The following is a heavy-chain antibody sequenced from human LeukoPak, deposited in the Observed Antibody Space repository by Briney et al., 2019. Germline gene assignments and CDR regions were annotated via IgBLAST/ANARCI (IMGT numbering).Heavy chain of an antibody. D-gene: IGHD4-11*01. CDR1: GGTFSSYA. V-gene: IGHV1-69*05. CDR2: IIPIFGTA. CDR3: ATSSGDDYSNYYFDY. J-gene: IGHJ4*02. Sequence: ASVKVSCKASGGTFSSYAISWVRQAPGQGLEWVGGIIPIFGTANYAQKFQGRVTITTDESTSTAYMELSSLRSEDAAVYYCATSSGDDYSNYYFDYWGQGTLVTVSS.